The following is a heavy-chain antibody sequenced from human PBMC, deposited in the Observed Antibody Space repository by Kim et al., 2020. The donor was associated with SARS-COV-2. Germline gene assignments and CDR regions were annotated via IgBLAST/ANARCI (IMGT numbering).Heavy chain of an antibody. CDR3: AREGPPRCWV. CDR2: SHT. V-gene: IGHV3-74*01. J-gene: IGHJ4*02. Sequence: SHTNYADFVKGRFTISRDNDKNTLYVEVNRLRAEDSAVYYCAREGPPRCWVWGQGTLVTVSS. D-gene: IGHD3-10*02.